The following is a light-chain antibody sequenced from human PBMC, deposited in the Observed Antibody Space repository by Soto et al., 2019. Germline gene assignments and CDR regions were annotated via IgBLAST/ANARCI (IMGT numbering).Light chain of an antibody. J-gene: IGKJ4*01. CDR1: QSVSSN. Sequence: EIVMTQSPATLSVSPGERATLSCRASQSVSSNLAWYQQKPGQAPRLLIYGASTRATGIPARFSGSGSGTEFTLTISSLQSEDFAVYYCQQYYNWPQSFGGGTKVEIK. V-gene: IGKV3-15*01. CDR2: GAS. CDR3: QQYYNWPQS.